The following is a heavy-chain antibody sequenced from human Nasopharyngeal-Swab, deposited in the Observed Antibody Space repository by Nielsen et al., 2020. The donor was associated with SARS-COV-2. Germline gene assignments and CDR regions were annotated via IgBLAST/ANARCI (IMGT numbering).Heavy chain of an antibody. CDR1: GGSISSGSYY. CDR2: IYYSGRT. D-gene: IGHD3-22*01. V-gene: IGHV4-61*01. Sequence: SETLSLTCTVSGGSISSGSYYWSWIRQPPGKGLEWIGYIYYSGRTNYNPSLKSRVTISVDTSKNQFSLKLSSVTAADTAVYYCARQYYYDSSGYDDAFDIWGQGTMVTVSS. J-gene: IGHJ3*02. CDR3: ARQYYYDSSGYDDAFDI.